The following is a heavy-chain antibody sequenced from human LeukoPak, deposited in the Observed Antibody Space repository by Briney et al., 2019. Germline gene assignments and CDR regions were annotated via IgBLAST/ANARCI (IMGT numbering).Heavy chain of an antibody. Sequence: SVKVSCKASGGTFSSYAISWVRQAPGQGLEWMGGIIPIFGTANYAQKLQGRVTITADESTSTAYMELSSLRSEDTAVYYCAREGAYGSGSYYTGNDYWGQGTLVTVSS. CDR1: GGTFSSYA. J-gene: IGHJ4*02. D-gene: IGHD3-10*01. CDR3: AREGAYGSGSYYTGNDY. V-gene: IGHV1-69*01. CDR2: IIPIFGTA.